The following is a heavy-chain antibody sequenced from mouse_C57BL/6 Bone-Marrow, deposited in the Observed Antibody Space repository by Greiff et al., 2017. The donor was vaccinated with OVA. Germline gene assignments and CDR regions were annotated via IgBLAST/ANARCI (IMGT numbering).Heavy chain of an antibody. CDR1: GYAFSSYW. CDR3: ARFYGYYDYAMDY. V-gene: IGHV1-80*01. Sequence: QVQLKESGAELVKPGASVKISCKASGYAFSSYWMNWVKQRPGKGLEWIGQIYPGDGDTNYNGKFKGKATLTADKSSSTAYMQLSSLTSEDSAVYFCARFYGYYDYAMDYWGQGTSVTVSS. CDR2: IYPGDGDT. J-gene: IGHJ4*01. D-gene: IGHD2-3*01.